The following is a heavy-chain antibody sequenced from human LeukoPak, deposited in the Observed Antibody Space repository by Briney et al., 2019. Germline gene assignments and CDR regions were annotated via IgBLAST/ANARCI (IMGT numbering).Heavy chain of an antibody. Sequence: PGGSLRLSWAASGFTFNNYAIIWVRQTPGKGREWGSSIFGRGNSVYYGDPVERLFNISRHFYKNKMFLQKDSLRAEDTAVYYCAKASGSTGYYYFDYWGQGTLVTVSS. CDR3: AKASGSTGYYYFDY. V-gene: IGHV3-23*01. CDR2: IFGRGNSV. D-gene: IGHD3-22*01. J-gene: IGHJ4*02. CDR1: GFTFNNYA.